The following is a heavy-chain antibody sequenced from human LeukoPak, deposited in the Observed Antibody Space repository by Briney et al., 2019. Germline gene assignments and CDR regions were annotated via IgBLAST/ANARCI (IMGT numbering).Heavy chain of an antibody. CDR3: ARYNWNGDSDY. CDR1: GYTFTSYA. CDR2: INAGNGNT. J-gene: IGHJ4*02. Sequence: GASVKVSCKASGYTFTSYAMHWVRQAPGQRLEWMGWINAGNGNTKFSQKLQGRVTITRDTSASTAYMELSSLKSEDTAVYYCARYNWNGDSDYWGQGTLVTVSS. V-gene: IGHV1-3*01. D-gene: IGHD1-20*01.